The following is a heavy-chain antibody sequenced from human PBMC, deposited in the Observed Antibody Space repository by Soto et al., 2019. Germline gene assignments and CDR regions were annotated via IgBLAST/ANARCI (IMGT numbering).Heavy chain of an antibody. CDR2: IWYDGSNK. V-gene: IGHV3-33*01. Sequence: GGSLRLSCAASGFTLSSYGMHWVRQAPGKGLEWVAVIWYDGSNKYYADSVKGRFTISRDNSKNTLYLQMNSLRAEDTAVYYCARALYSGYQNPPNAFDIWGQGTMVTVSS. CDR1: GFTLSSYG. CDR3: ARALYSGYQNPPNAFDI. D-gene: IGHD5-12*01. J-gene: IGHJ3*02.